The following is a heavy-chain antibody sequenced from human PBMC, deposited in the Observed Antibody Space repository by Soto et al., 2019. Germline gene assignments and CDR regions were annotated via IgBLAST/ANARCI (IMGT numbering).Heavy chain of an antibody. CDR3: ARVGIVVVPAAKDYYYMDV. Sequence: ASVKVSCKASGYTFTSYGISWVRQAPGQGLEWMGWISAYNGNTNYAQKLQGRVTMTTDTSTSTAYMELRSLRSDDTAVYYCARVGIVVVPAAKDYYYMDVWGKGTTVTVSS. CDR2: ISAYNGNT. V-gene: IGHV1-18*01. D-gene: IGHD2-2*01. CDR1: GYTFTSYG. J-gene: IGHJ6*03.